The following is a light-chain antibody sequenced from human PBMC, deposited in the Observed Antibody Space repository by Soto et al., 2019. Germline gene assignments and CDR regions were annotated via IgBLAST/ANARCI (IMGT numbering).Light chain of an antibody. CDR2: DAS. CDR1: QSVSSY. CDR3: QQYNNWPLT. J-gene: IGKJ5*01. Sequence: IVLPHSLALLSLSSGVSATLSCRASQSVSSYLAWYQQKPGQAPRLLIYDASNRATGIPARFSGSGSGTDFTLTISSLEPEDFAVYYCQQYNNWPLTFGQGTRLEIK. V-gene: IGKV3-11*01.